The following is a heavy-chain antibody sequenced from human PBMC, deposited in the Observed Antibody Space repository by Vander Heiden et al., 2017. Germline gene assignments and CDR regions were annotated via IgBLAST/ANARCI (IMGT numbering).Heavy chain of an antibody. CDR3: ARASYDPAYLWRFDY. J-gene: IGHJ4*02. D-gene: IGHD3-16*01. V-gene: IGHV4-61*01. CDR1: GGSVSSGSYY. Sequence: QVQPQESGPGLVKPSETLSLTCTVSGGSVSSGSYYWSWIRQPPGKGLEWIGYIYYSGSTNYNPSLKSRVTISVDTSKNQFSLKLSSVTAADTAVYYCARASYDPAYLWRFDYWGQGTLVTVSS. CDR2: IYYSGST.